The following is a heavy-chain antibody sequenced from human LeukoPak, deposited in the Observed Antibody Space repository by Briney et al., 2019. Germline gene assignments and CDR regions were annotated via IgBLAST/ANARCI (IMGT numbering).Heavy chain of an antibody. J-gene: IGHJ4*02. CDR1: GGSISSDY. V-gene: IGHV4-59*01. D-gene: IGHD6-13*01. Sequence: PSETLSLTCSVSGGSISSDYWSWIRQSPGKGLEWIGHIYYIGSTNYNPSLKSRVTISVDTSKNQFSLKLSSVTAADTAVYYCARHGIVDSSRKYYFDYWGQGTLVTVSS. CDR3: ARHGIVDSSRKYYFDY. CDR2: IYYIGST.